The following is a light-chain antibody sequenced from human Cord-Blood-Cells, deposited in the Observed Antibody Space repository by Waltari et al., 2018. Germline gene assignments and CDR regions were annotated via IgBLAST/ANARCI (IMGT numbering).Light chain of an antibody. Sequence: DIQMTQSPSTLSASVGDRVTITCRASQSISIWLAWYQQKPGKDPKLLIYKASSLESGVPSRFSGSGSGTEFTLTISSLQPDDFATYYCQQYNSYLYTFGQGTKLEIK. V-gene: IGKV1-5*03. CDR3: QQYNSYLYT. CDR2: KAS. J-gene: IGKJ2*01. CDR1: QSISIW.